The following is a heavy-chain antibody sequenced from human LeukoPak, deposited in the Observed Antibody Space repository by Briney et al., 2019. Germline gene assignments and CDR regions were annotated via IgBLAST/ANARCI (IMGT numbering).Heavy chain of an antibody. CDR2: INPNSGGT. J-gene: IGHJ6*03. D-gene: IGHD3-9*01. Sequence: ASVKVSCKASGYTFTGYYLHWVRQAPGQGLEWMGWINPNSGGTNSAQKFQGRVTMTRDTSISTAYMELSRLRSDDTAVYYCARAINFDWLLIPYYYMDVWGKGTTVTVSS. CDR3: ARAINFDWLLIPYYYMDV. V-gene: IGHV1-2*02. CDR1: GYTFTGYY.